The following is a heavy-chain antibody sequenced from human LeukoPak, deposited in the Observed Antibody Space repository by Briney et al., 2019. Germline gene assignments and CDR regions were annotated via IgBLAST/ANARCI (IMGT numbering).Heavy chain of an antibody. J-gene: IGHJ3*02. Sequence: SVKVSCKASGFTFTRSAMQWVRQARGQRLEWIGWIFVGSGNTNYARTFQERVTITRDMSTSTAYMELSSLRSEDTAVYYCAAADYYDSSGYYPYAFHIWGQGTMVTVSS. CDR1: GFTFTRSA. D-gene: IGHD3-22*01. CDR2: IFVGSGNT. CDR3: AAADYYDSSGYYPYAFHI. V-gene: IGHV1-58*02.